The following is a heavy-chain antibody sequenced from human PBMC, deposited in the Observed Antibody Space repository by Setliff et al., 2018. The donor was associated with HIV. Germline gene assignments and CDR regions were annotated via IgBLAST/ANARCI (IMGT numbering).Heavy chain of an antibody. Sequence: PSETLSLTCTVSDASINSYYWNWIRQPPGKGLEWIGFIFASGDTKYNPSLQSRVSMSIDTSKNRFSLKLRSVTAADTAVYFCARLRITMIMMLNYFDYWGQGTLVTVSS. CDR2: IFASGDT. D-gene: IGHD3-22*01. CDR3: ARLRITMIMMLNYFDY. CDR1: DASINSYY. J-gene: IGHJ4*02. V-gene: IGHV4-4*09.